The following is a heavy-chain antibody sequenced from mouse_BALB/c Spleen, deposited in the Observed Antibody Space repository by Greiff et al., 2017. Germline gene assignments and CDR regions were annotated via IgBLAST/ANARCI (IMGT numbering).Heavy chain of an antibody. CDR2: INPYNDGT. V-gene: IGHV1-14*01. CDR1: GYTFTSYV. D-gene: IGHD3-1*01. CDR3: ARGSSGYVGYFDV. J-gene: IGHJ1*01. Sequence: EVQLQQSGPELVKPGASVKMSCKASGYTFTSYVMHWVKQKPGQGLEWIGYINPYNDGTKYNEKFKGKATLTSDKSSSTAYMELSSLTSEDSAVYYCARGSSGYVGYFDVWGAGTTVTVSS.